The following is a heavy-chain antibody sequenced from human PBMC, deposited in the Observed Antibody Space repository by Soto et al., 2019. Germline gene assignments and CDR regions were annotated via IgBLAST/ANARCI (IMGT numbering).Heavy chain of an antibody. V-gene: IGHV1-69*12. CDR3: AKGAVAGTPTSYYYYGMDV. CDR2: IIPIFGTV. D-gene: IGHD6-19*01. J-gene: IGHJ6*02. CDR1: GGPFRTYA. Sequence: QVQLLQSGAEVKKPGSSVRVSCEASGGPFRTYAISWVRQAPGQGLEWMGEIIPIFGTVNYAQKFQGRVTITADESTTTVYMDLRSLRSEDTAVYYCAKGAVAGTPTSYYYYGMDVWGQGTTVTVSS.